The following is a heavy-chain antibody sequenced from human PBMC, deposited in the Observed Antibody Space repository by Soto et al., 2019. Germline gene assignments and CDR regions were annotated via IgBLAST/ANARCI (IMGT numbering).Heavy chain of an antibody. CDR2: IKSKTDGGTT. V-gene: IGHV3-15*07. Sequence: GGSLRLSCAASGFTFSNAWMNWVRQAPGKGLEWVGRIKSKTDGGTTDYAAPVKGRFTISRDDSKNTLYLQMNSLKTEDTAVYYCTTDLLKVSSGWYARLGLNDYWGQGTLVTVSS. J-gene: IGHJ4*02. CDR1: GFTFSNAW. CDR3: TTDLLKVSSGWYARLGLNDY. D-gene: IGHD6-19*01.